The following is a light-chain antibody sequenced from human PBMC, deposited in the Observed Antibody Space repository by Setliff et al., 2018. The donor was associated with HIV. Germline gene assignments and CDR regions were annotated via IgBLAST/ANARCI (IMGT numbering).Light chain of an antibody. J-gene: IGLJ1*01. CDR2: EVT. V-gene: IGLV2-14*01. Sequence: QSVLTQPASVSGSPGQSITMSCTGTSSDVGGYNYVSWYQHHPGKAPKLMIYEVTNWPSGVSSRFSGSKSGNTASLTIFGLQAEDEADYYCSSYTNSNSYVFGTGTKVTVL. CDR1: SSDVGGYNY. CDR3: SSYTNSNSYV.